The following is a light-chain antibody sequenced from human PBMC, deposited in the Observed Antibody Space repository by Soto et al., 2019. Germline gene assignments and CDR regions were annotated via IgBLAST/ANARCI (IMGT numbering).Light chain of an antibody. CDR3: GSFADTNNVV. CDR1: NSDLRDYKF. V-gene: IGLV2-8*01. Sequence: QSALTQPPSASGSPGQSVTISCTRTNSDLRDYKFVSWFQQHPGKAPKLIIYEVTKRPSGVPDRFSGSKSGNTASLTVSGLHTEDEADYYCGSFADTNNVVFGGGTKVTVL. CDR2: EVT. J-gene: IGLJ2*01.